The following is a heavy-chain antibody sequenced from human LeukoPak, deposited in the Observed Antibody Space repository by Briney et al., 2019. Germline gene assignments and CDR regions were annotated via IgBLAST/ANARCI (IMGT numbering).Heavy chain of an antibody. CDR1: GFTFSSYV. Sequence: GGSLRLSCAASGFTFSSYVMHWVRQAPGKGLEWVAIISYDGSNEYYADSVKGRFTISRDNSKDTLYLQMNSLRAADTAVYYCARGKGTSYLSSFDYWGQGTLVTVSS. CDR2: ISYDGSNE. J-gene: IGHJ4*02. D-gene: IGHD6-6*01. V-gene: IGHV3-30*04. CDR3: ARGKGTSYLSSFDY.